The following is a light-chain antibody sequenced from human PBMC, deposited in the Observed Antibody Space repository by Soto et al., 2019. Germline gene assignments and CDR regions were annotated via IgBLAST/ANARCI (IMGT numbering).Light chain of an antibody. V-gene: IGKV3-15*01. J-gene: IGKJ2*01. Sequence: EVVLTQSPATLSVSPGERVTLSCRASQTINGNLAWYQQRPGQAPRLLIYAASTRATGVAARFSGSGSGTEFTLTISSLQSEDFAVYFCQQYNNWPPYTFGQGTKVDIK. CDR2: AAS. CDR3: QQYNNWPPYT. CDR1: QTINGN.